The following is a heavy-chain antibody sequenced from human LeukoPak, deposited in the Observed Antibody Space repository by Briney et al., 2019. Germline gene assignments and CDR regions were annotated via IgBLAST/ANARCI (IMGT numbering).Heavy chain of an antibody. D-gene: IGHD6-13*01. CDR1: GGSISSYY. CDR3: ARDFGIAAGGNNWFDP. Sequence: SETLSLTCTVSGGSISSYYWSWIRQPPGKGLEWIGYIYYSGSTNYNPSLKSRVTISVDTSKNQFSLKLSSVTAADTAVYYCARDFGIAAGGNNWFDPWGQGTLVTVSS. CDR2: IYYSGST. V-gene: IGHV4-59*12. J-gene: IGHJ5*02.